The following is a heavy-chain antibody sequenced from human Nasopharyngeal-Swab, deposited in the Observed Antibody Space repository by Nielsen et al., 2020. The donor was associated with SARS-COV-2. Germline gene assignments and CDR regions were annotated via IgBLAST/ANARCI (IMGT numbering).Heavy chain of an antibody. V-gene: IGHV3-30-3*01. D-gene: IGHD6-13*01. CDR2: ISYDGNNK. Sequence: GESLKISCAASGFSFSSYAMHWVRQAPGKGLEWVAVISYDGNNKYYADSVKGRFTISRDNSKTRDNSKNTLYLQMNSLRAEDTAVYYCARDQGRVVSSWSYYYYYYGMDVWGQGTTVTVSS. CDR3: ARDQGRVVSSWSYYYYYYGMDV. J-gene: IGHJ6*02. CDR1: GFSFSSYA.